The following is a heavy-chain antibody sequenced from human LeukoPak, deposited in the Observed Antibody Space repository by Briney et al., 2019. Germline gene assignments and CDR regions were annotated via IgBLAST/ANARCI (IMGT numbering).Heavy chain of an antibody. D-gene: IGHD6-19*01. CDR2: IYYSGST. CDR3: ARGSEGY. CDR1: GGSISSSSYY. V-gene: IGHV4-39*01. Sequence: SETLSLTCTVSGGSISSSSYYWGWIRQPPGKGLEWIGSIYYSGSTYYNPSLKSRGTISVDTSKNQFSLKLSSVTAADTAVYYCARGSEGYWGQGTLVTVSS. J-gene: IGHJ4*02.